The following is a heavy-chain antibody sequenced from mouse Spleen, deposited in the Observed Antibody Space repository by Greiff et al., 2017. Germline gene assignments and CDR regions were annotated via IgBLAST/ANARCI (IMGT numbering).Heavy chain of an antibody. CDR1: GYSITSGYY. CDR3: TRRGGNCDYGMGC. D-gene: IGHD2-1*01. J-gene: IGHJ4*01. CDR2: ISYDGSN. V-gene: IGHV3-6*01. Sequence: EVQRVESGPGLVKPSQSLSLTCSVTGYSITSGYYWNWIRQFPGNKLEWMGYISYDGSNNYNPSLKNRISITRDTSKNQFFLKLNSVTTEDTATXYCTRRGGNCDYGMGCWGQGTSVTVSS.